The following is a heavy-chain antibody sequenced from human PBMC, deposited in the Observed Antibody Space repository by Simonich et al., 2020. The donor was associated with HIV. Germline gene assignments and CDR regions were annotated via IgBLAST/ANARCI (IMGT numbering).Heavy chain of an antibody. CDR1: GGSFSGHY. CDR3: ARGFYQRLYYFDY. D-gene: IGHD2-2*01. Sequence: QVQLQQWGAGLLKPSETLSLTCACYGGSFSGHYCSWNRPPPGKGLEWIGEITHSGSTNYNPSLKSRVNISVDTSKNQFSLKLSSVTAADTAVYYCARGFYQRLYYFDYWGQGTLVTVSS. J-gene: IGHJ4*02. CDR2: ITHSGST. V-gene: IGHV4-34*01.